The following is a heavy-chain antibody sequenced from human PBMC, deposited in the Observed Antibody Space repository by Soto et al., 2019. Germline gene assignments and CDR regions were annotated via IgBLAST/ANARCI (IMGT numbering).Heavy chain of an antibody. CDR3: AKDRGYSYGFTLRTWDY. V-gene: IGHV3-30*18. CDR1: GFTFSSYG. Sequence: PGGSLRLSCAASGFTFSSYGMHWVRQAPGKGLEWVAVISYDGSNKYYADSVKGRFTISRDNSKDTLYLQMNSLRAEDTAVYYCAKDRGYSYGFTLRTWDYWGQGTLVTVSS. CDR2: ISYDGSNK. J-gene: IGHJ4*02. D-gene: IGHD5-18*01.